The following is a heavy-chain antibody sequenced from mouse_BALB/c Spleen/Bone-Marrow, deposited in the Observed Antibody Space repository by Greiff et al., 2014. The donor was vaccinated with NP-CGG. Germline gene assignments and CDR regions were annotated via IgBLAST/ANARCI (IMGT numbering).Heavy chain of an antibody. V-gene: IGHV1-14*01. CDR1: GYTFTSYV. D-gene: IGHD5-1-1*01. CDR2: INPYNDGT. CDR3: ARWRYPYAMDY. Sequence: VQLQQSGPELVKPGASVKMSCKASGYTFTSYVMHWVKQKPGQGLEWIGYINPYNDGTKYNEKFKGKATLTSDKSSSTAYVELSSLTSEDSAVYYCARWRYPYAMDYWGQGTSVTVSS. J-gene: IGHJ4*01.